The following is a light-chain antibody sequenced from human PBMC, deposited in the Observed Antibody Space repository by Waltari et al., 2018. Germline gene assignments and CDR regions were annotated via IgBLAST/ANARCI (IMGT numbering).Light chain of an antibody. CDR3: QHYNTYPFT. V-gene: IGKV1-5*03. J-gene: IGKJ3*01. Sequence: DTQMTQSPSTLSASVGARVTITCRARQSISIWLAWYQQRPGKAPKLLIYKASSLESGVPSRFSGSGSGTEFTLTISSLQPDDFATYYCQHYNTYPFTFGPGTKVDIK. CDR1: QSISIW. CDR2: KAS.